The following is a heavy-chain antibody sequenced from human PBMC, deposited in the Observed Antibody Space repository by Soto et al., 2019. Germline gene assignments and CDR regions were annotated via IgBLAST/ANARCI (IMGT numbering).Heavy chain of an antibody. D-gene: IGHD4-17*01. J-gene: IGHJ3*02. CDR3: AKDAATTVTTRWAFDI. CDR1: RFTFSSLA. V-gene: IGHV3-23*01. CDR2: ISASGSST. Sequence: GGSLRLSCAASRFTFSSLAMSWVRQAPGKGLEWVSVISASGSSTYYADYVKGRFTISRDNSKNTLYLQMNSLRAEDTALYYCAKDAATTVTTRWAFDIWGQGTMVTVSS.